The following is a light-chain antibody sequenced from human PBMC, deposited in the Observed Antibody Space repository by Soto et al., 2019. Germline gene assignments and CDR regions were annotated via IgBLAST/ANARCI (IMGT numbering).Light chain of an antibody. J-gene: IGKJ1*01. CDR2: AAS. Sequence: DIQMTQSPSSLSASVGDRVTITCRASQGISNYLAWYQQKPGKVPKLLIYAASTLQSGVPSRFSGSGSGTDFTLTISSLQPEDGATYYCQKYNSGPWTFVQGTKVEIK. CDR1: QGISNY. CDR3: QKYNSGPWT. V-gene: IGKV1-27*01.